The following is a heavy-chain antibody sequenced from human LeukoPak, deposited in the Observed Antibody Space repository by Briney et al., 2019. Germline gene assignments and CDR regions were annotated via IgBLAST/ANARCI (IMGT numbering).Heavy chain of an antibody. D-gene: IGHD3-22*01. CDR3: ARDGLTYYYDSSGAIYYFDY. V-gene: IGHV3-21*01. J-gene: IGHJ4*02. Sequence: PGGSLRLSCVASGFTFHDYTMHWVRQAPGKGLEWVSSISSSSSYIYYADSVKGRFTISRDNAKNSLYLQMNSLRAEDTAVYYCARDGLTYYYDSSGAIYYFDYWGQGTLVTVSS. CDR1: GFTFHDYT. CDR2: ISSSSSYI.